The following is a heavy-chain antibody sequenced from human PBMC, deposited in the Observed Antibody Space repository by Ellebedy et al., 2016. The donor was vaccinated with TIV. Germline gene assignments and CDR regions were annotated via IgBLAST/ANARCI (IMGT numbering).Heavy chain of an antibody. CDR1: GYTFTSYS. CDR2: ISPYNGKP. CDR3: ARGLWFGELDV. Sequence: AASVTVSCKPSGYTFTSYSISWVRQAPGQGLEWMGWISPYNGKPNYAQKFQGRVTMTTDTSTSTVYMDLRSLRSDDTAVYYCARGLWFGELDVWGQGTTVTVSS. D-gene: IGHD3-10*01. V-gene: IGHV1-18*04. J-gene: IGHJ6*02.